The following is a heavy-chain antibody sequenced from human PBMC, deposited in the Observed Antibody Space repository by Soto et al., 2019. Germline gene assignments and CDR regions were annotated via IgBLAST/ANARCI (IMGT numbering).Heavy chain of an antibody. Sequence: PGGSLRLSCAASGYSISTYWMSWVRQAPGKGLEWVANVKQDGSEEYYVDSVKGRFTISRDNAKNSLYLQMNSLRAEDTAVYYCARSEQWLVSAFAIWGQGTMVTVSS. J-gene: IGHJ3*02. V-gene: IGHV3-7*01. CDR3: ARSEQWLVSAFAI. D-gene: IGHD6-19*01. CDR2: VKQDGSEE. CDR1: GYSISTYW.